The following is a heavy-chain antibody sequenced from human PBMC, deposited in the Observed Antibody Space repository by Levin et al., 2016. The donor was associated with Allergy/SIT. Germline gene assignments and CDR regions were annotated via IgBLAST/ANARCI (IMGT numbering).Heavy chain of an antibody. V-gene: IGHV3-53*01. D-gene: IGHD6-19*01. CDR2: IYSGGST. J-gene: IGHJ6*02. CDR3: ARDSSGWGGMDV. Sequence: WIRQPPGKGLEWVSVIYSGGSTYYADSVKGRFTISRDNSKNTLYLQMNSLRAEDTAVYYCARDSSGWGGMDVWGQGTTVTVSS.